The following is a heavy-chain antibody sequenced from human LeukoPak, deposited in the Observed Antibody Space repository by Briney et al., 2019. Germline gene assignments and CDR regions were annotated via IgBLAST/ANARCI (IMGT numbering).Heavy chain of an antibody. CDR2: IYYSGST. J-gene: IGHJ4*02. CDR3: ARSDYSSSPFDY. CDR1: GGSISSYY. V-gene: IGHV4-59*01. D-gene: IGHD6-6*01. Sequence: SETLSLTCTVSGGSISSYYWNWIRQPPGKGLEWIGYIYYSGSTNYNPSLKSRVTISVDTSKNQFSLKLSSVTAADTAVYYCARSDYSSSPFDYWGQGTLVTVSS.